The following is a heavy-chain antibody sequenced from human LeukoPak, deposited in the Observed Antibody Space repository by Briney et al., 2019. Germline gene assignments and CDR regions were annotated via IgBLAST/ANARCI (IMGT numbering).Heavy chain of an antibody. CDR2: ISISSSYI. CDR3: ARDRHYHDSSASDLDAFDI. V-gene: IGHV3-21*01. D-gene: IGHD3-22*01. Sequence: GGSLRLSCAASGFAFSSHYMNWVRQPPGKGLEWVSSISISSSYIYYADSVKGRFTISRDNAKNSLYLQMNSLRAEDTALYFCARDRHYHDSSASDLDAFDIWGQGTTVTVSS. CDR1: GFAFSSHY. J-gene: IGHJ3*02.